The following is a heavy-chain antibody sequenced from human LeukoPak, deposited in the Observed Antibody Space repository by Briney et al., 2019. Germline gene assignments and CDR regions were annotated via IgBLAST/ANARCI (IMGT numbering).Heavy chain of an antibody. D-gene: IGHD5-12*01. V-gene: IGHV3-30*02. CDR2: IRYDGSNK. CDR1: GFTFSSYG. Sequence: GGPLRLSCAASGFTFSSYGMHWVRQAPGKGLEWVAFIRYDGSNKYYADSVKGRFTISRDNAKNSLYLQMNSLRAEDTAVYYCASVGYDLGGNWGQGTLVTVSS. J-gene: IGHJ4*02. CDR3: ASVGYDLGGN.